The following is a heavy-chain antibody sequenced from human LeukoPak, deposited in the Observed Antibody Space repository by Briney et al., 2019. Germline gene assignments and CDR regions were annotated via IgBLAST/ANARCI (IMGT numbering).Heavy chain of an antibody. CDR2: IYPDDSDT. CDR1: GYIFTNYW. V-gene: IGHV5-51*01. J-gene: IGHJ4*02. CDR3: ARHPIYCSGGTCFSSNYFDY. D-gene: IGHD2-15*01. Sequence: GESLQISCQGSGYIFTNYWIAWVRQLPGKGLEWMGIIYPDDSDTKYSPSFQGQVTISADKSISTAYLQWNSLEASDTAKYYCARHPIYCSGGTCFSSNYFDYWGQGTLVTVSS.